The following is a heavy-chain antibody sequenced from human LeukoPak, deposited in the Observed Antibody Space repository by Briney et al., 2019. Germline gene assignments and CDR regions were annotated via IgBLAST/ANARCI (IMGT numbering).Heavy chain of an antibody. D-gene: IGHD5-18*01. V-gene: IGHV4-39*07. CDR2: IYYSGST. J-gene: IGHJ4*02. Sequence: SETLSLTCTVSGGSISSSGYYWGWSRQPPGKGLEWIGSIYYSGSTYYNPSLKSRVTMSVDRSKNHFSLKLNSVTAADTAVYYCARGYGTFDFWGQGILVTVSS. CDR3: ARGYGTFDF. CDR1: GGSISSSGYY.